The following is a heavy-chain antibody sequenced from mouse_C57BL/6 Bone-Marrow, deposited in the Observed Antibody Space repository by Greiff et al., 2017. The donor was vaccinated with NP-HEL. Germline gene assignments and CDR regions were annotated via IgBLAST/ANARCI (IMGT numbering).Heavy chain of an antibody. CDR1: GYTFTSYW. Sequence: QVQLQQPGAELVMPGASVKLSCKASGYTFTSYWMHWVKQRPGQGLEWIGEIDPSDSYPNYHQKFKGKSTLTVDKSSSTAYMQLSSLTSEDSAVYYCARLCGGYWGQGTTLTVSS. V-gene: IGHV1-69*01. CDR2: IDPSDSYP. CDR3: ARLCGGY. J-gene: IGHJ2*01.